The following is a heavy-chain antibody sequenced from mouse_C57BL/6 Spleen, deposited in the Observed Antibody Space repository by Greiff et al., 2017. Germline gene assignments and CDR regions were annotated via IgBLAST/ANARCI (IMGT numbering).Heavy chain of an antibody. J-gene: IGHJ4*01. V-gene: IGHV5-6*01. CDR1: GFTFSSYG. CDR2: ISSGGSYT. D-gene: IGHD3-2*02. Sequence: EVQGVESGGDLVKPGGSLKLSCAASGFTFSSYGMSWVRQTPDKRLEWVATISSGGSYTYYPDSVKGRFTISRDNAKNTLYLQMSSLKSEDTAMYYCARQGSSGYPYAMDYWGQGTSVTVSS. CDR3: ARQGSSGYPYAMDY.